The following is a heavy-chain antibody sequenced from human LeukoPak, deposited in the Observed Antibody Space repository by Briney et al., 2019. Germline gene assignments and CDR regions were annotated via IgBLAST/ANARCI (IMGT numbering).Heavy chain of an antibody. J-gene: IGHJ4*02. Sequence: SETLSLTCAVSGYSISSGYYWGWIRQPPGKGLEWIGSIYHSGSTYDNPSLKSRVTISVDTSKNQFSLKLSSVTAADTAVYYCARLHCSSTSCYLYIDYWGQGTLVTVSS. CDR1: GYSISSGYY. V-gene: IGHV4-38-2*01. D-gene: IGHD2-2*01. CDR2: IYHSGST. CDR3: ARLHCSSTSCYLYIDY.